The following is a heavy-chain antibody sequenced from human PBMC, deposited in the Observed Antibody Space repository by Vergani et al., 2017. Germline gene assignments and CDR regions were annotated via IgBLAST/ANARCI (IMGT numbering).Heavy chain of an antibody. CDR2: IKNNGDST. CDR3: GTGSDNYT. V-gene: IGHV3-23*01. D-gene: IGHD1-1*01. Sequence: EVQLLQSEGDVVQPGGSVRLSCVASGFTFSSHAISWVRQGHGQGLEWVSSIKNNGDSTHYADSVKGRFTISRDNSRNTLYLQMNSLRSEDTAVYYCGTGSDNYTWGQGTMVTVSS. J-gene: IGHJ4*02. CDR1: GFTFSSHA.